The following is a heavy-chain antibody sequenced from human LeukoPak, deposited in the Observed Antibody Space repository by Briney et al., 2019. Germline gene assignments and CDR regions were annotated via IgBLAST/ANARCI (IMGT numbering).Heavy chain of an antibody. Sequence: GGSLRLSCAASGFTFSSYAMHWVRQAPGKGLEWVAVIPYDGSNKYYADSVKGRFTISRDNSKNTLYLQMNSLRAGDTAVYYCARARGYSGYALGDYWGQGTLVTVSS. D-gene: IGHD5-12*01. CDR2: IPYDGSNK. CDR1: GFTFSSYA. J-gene: IGHJ4*02. V-gene: IGHV3-30*04. CDR3: ARARGYSGYALGDY.